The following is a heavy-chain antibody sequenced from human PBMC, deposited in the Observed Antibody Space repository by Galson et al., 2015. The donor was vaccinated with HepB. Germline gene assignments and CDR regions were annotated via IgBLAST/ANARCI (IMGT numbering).Heavy chain of an antibody. CDR3: ATSQWPPAANDY. J-gene: IGHJ4*02. D-gene: IGHD6-19*01. Sequence: SLRLSCAASGFTVSSNYMSWVRQAPGKGLEWVSFIYSGGSTYYADSVKGRFTISRDNSRNTLYLQMNGLRAEDTAIYYCATSQWPPAANDYWGQGTLVTVSS. CDR1: GFTVSSNY. V-gene: IGHV3-53*01. CDR2: IYSGGST.